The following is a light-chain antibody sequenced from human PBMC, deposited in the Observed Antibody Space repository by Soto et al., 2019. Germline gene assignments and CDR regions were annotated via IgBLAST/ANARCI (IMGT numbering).Light chain of an antibody. V-gene: IGKV1-5*03. Sequence: DIKMTHSPSTLSASVGDRVTITCRASQSISSWLAWYQQKPGKAPKLLIYKASSLESGVPSRFSGSGSGTEFTLTISSLQPDDFATYYCQQYNSYWTFGQGTKV. CDR1: QSISSW. CDR3: QQYNSYWT. J-gene: IGKJ1*01. CDR2: KAS.